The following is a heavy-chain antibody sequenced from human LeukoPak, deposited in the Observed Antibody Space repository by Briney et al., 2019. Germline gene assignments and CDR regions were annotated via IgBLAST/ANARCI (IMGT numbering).Heavy chain of an antibody. CDR1: EFTFSSYW. J-gene: IGHJ4*02. CDR2: ISSDGSST. CDR3: AREDHYYDYWSGYFPVFDY. Sequence: GGSLRLSCAVSEFTFSSYWMHWVRPAPGKGMVWDSRISSDGSSTSYADSVKGRFTISRDNAKNTLYLQMNSLRAEDTAVYYCAREDHYYDYWSGYFPVFDYWGQGTLVTVSS. D-gene: IGHD3-3*01. V-gene: IGHV3-74*01.